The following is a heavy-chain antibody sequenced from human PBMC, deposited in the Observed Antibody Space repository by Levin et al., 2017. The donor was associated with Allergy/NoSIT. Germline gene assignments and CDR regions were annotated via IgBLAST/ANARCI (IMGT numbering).Heavy chain of an antibody. D-gene: IGHD3-22*01. V-gene: IGHV4-39*07. J-gene: IGHJ4*02. CDR1: GGSISSSSYY. Sequence: TSETLSLTCTVSGGSISSSSYYWGWIRQPPGKGLEWIGSIYYSGSTYYNPSLKSRVTISVDTSKNQFSLKLSSVTAADTAVYYCARARRITMIVVVITPRYYFDYWGQGTLVTVSS. CDR2: IYYSGST. CDR3: ARARRITMIVVVITPRYYFDY.